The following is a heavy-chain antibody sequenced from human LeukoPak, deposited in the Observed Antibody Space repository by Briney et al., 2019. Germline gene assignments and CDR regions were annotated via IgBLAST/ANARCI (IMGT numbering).Heavy chain of an antibody. V-gene: IGHV5-51*01. CDR2: ISPGDSNT. Sequence: GESLKISCKGSGYSFTSYWVGWVRQMPGKGLEWMGIISPGDSNTRYSPSFQGQVTISADKSISTAFLQWSSLKASDTAMYYCARRSGIATPLFDYWGQGTLVTVSS. D-gene: IGHD6-6*01. J-gene: IGHJ4*02. CDR3: ARRSGIATPLFDY. CDR1: GYSFTSYW.